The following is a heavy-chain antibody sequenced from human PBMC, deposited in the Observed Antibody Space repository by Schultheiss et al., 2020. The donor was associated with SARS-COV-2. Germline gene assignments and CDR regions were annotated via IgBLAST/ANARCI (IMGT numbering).Heavy chain of an antibody. CDR1: GFTFSSYA. CDR3: AKASHYCGGGTCYLTAFDS. D-gene: IGHD2-15*01. CDR2: ISYDGSNK. V-gene: IGHV3-30*04. J-gene: IGHJ4*02. Sequence: GESLKISCSASGFTFSSYAMHWVRQAPGKGLEWVAVISYDGSNKYYADSVKGRFTISRDNSKNTLYLQMNSLRAEDTAVYYCAKASHYCGGGTCYLTAFDSWAQGTLVTVSS.